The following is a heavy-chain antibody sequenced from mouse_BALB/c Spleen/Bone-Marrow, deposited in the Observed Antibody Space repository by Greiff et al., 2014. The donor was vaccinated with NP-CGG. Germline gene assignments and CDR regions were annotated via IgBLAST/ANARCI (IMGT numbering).Heavy chain of an antibody. CDR2: ISSGGSYT. CDR1: GFTFSSYA. CDR3: ARHITTVGADY. Sequence: EVKVEESGGGLVKPGGSLKLSCAASGFTFSSYAMSWVRQTPEKRLEWVATISSGGSYTDYPDSVKGRFTISRDNAKNTLYLQMRSLRSEDTAMYYCARHITTVGADYWGQGTTLTVSS. D-gene: IGHD1-1*01. J-gene: IGHJ2*01. V-gene: IGHV5-9-3*01.